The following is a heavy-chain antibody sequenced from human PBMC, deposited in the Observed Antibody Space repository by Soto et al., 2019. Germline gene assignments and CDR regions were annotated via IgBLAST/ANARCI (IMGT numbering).Heavy chain of an antibody. D-gene: IGHD5-18*01. CDR1: EFTSSNYW. Sequence: EVQLVESGGGLVQPGGSLRLSCTASEFTSSNYWMHWVRQVPGKGLVWVSRIKGDGTSPTYADSVKGRFTISRDNAKNTLYLHMNSLRAEDTALYYCARDMDNYGYSYVEDWGQGTLVTVSS. CDR2: IKGDGTSP. CDR3: ARDMDNYGYSYVED. J-gene: IGHJ4*02. V-gene: IGHV3-74*01.